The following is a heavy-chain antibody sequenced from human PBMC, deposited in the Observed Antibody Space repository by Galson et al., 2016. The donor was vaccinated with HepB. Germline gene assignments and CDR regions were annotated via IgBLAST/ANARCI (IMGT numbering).Heavy chain of an antibody. CDR2: ISGSGGST. D-gene: IGHD3-10*01. V-gene: IGHV3-23*01. Sequence: SLRLSCAASGFTFRSYAMTWVRQAPGKGLEWVSTISGSGGSTYHADSVKGRFTISRDNSKNTVYLQMNSLRAEDTAVYYCAKFASGTYYLDSFDSWGLGTLVTVSS. CDR1: GFTFRSYA. J-gene: IGHJ4*02. CDR3: AKFASGTYYLDSFDS.